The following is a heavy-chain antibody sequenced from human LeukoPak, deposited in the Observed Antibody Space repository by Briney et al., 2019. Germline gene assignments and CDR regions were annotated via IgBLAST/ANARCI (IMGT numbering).Heavy chain of an antibody. CDR3: ARSNYGSGSPGDY. Sequence: SQTLSLTCTVPGASISSGSYYWNWIRQPAGKGLEWIGRIHTSGSTDYDPSLKSRVTISIDTSKTQFSLKVSSVTAADTAVYYCARSNYGSGSPGDYWGQGTLVTVSS. CDR1: GASISSGSYY. CDR2: IHTSGST. D-gene: IGHD3-10*01. J-gene: IGHJ4*02. V-gene: IGHV4-61*02.